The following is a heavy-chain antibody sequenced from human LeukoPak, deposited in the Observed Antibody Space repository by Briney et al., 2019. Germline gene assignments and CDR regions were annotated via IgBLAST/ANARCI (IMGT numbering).Heavy chain of an antibody. D-gene: IGHD6-13*01. V-gene: IGHV1-18*01. CDR2: ISAYNGNT. CDR1: GYTFTSYD. Sequence: ASVKVSCKASGYTFTSYDINWVRQAPGQGLEWMGWISAYNGNTNYAQKLQGRVTMTRDTSTSTVYMELSSLRSEDTAVYYCARIAAAGRRVDYWGQGTLVTVSS. J-gene: IGHJ4*02. CDR3: ARIAAAGRRVDY.